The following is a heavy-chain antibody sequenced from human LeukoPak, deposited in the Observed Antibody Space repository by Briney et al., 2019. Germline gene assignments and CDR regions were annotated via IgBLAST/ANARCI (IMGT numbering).Heavy chain of an antibody. CDR3: ATLPGGGYCSSTSCPTTHY. CDR1: GYTFSSYD. V-gene: IGHV1-2*02. D-gene: IGHD2-2*01. CDR2: INPNSGGT. J-gene: IGHJ4*02. Sequence: ASVRVSCKASGYTFSSYDINWVRQATGQGLEWMGWINPNSGGTNYAQKFQGRVTMTRDTSISTAYMELSRLRSDDTAVYYCATLPGGGYCSSTSCPTTHYWGQGTLVTVSS.